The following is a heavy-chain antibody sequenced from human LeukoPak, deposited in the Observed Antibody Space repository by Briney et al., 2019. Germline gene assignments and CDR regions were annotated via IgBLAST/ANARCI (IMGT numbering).Heavy chain of an antibody. CDR3: AKNEKGTSASSSDH. CDR2: IRDSGGST. D-gene: IGHD3-10*01. J-gene: IGHJ5*02. Sequence: GGSLRLSCAASGFTFSSYGMSWVRQAPGKGLEWVSSIRDSGGSTDYADSVEGRFTISRDNSKNTLYLHLNSLTVEDTAIYYCAKNEKGTSASSSDHWGQGTLVTVSS. V-gene: IGHV3-23*01. CDR1: GFTFSSYG.